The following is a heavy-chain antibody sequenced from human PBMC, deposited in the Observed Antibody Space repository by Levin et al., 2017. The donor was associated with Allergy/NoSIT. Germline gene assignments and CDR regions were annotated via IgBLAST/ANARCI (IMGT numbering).Heavy chain of an antibody. V-gene: IGHV3-74*01. J-gene: IGHJ4*02. CDR1: GFTISSYW. D-gene: IGHD1-26*01. CDR3: ARVADSGSTLDY. CDR2: INSDGSST. Sequence: ASVKVSCAASGFTISSYWMHWVRQAPGKGLVWVSRINSDGSSTNYADSVKGRFTISRDNAKNTVYLQMNSLRAEDTAVYYCARVADSGSTLDYWGQGTLVTVSS.